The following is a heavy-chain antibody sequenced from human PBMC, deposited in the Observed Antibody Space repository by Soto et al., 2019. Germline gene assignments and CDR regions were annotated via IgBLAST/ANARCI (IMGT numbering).Heavy chain of an antibody. D-gene: IGHD1-7*01. CDR3: AKDRWNYDYFDF. Sequence: PGGSLRLSCAASGFTFSSCAMSWVRQAPGKGLEWVSTISGSGESTYYADSVKGRFTISRDNSKSTLYLQMNSLRAEDTAVYYCAKDRWNYDYFDFWGQGTLVTVSS. CDR1: GFTFSSCA. V-gene: IGHV3-23*01. CDR2: ISGSGEST. J-gene: IGHJ4*02.